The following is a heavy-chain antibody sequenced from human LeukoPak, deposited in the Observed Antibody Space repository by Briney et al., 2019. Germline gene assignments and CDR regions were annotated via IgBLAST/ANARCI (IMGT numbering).Heavy chain of an antibody. Sequence: PSETLSLTCTVSGGSISSTSYYWGWIRQPPGKGLEWIGYIYYSGSTYYNPSLKSRVTISVDTSKNQFSLKLSSVTAADTAVYYCARVTMVRGVMVDYWGQGTLVTVSS. CDR3: ARVTMVRGVMVDY. CDR1: GGSISSTSYY. CDR2: IYYSGST. D-gene: IGHD3-10*01. V-gene: IGHV4-31*03. J-gene: IGHJ4*02.